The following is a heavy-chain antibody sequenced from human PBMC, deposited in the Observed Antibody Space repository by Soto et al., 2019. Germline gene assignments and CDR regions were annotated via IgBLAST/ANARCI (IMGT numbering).Heavy chain of an antibody. D-gene: IGHD2-15*01. CDR1: GGSISSGDYY. CDR2: IYYSGST. V-gene: IGHV4-30-4*01. J-gene: IGHJ6*02. CDR3: ARAGYCSGGSCSGMDV. Sequence: KPAETLSLTCTVSGGSISSGDYYWIWIRQPPGKGLEWIGYIYYSGSTYYNPSLKSRVTISVDTSKNQFSLKLSSVTAADTAVYYCARAGYCSGGSCSGMDVWGQGTTVTVSS.